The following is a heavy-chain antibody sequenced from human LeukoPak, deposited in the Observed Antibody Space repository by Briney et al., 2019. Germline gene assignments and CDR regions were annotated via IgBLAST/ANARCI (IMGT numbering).Heavy chain of an antibody. CDR1: GYTFTSYD. D-gene: IGHD2-2*01. V-gene: IGHV1-8*01. Sequence: ASVKVSCKASGYTFTSYDINWVRQATGQELEWMGWMNPNSGNTGYAQKFQGRVTMTRNTSISTAYMELSSLRSEDTAVYYCARAQCSSTSCYFGEFDYWGQGTLVTVSS. CDR2: MNPNSGNT. J-gene: IGHJ4*02. CDR3: ARAQCSSTSCYFGEFDY.